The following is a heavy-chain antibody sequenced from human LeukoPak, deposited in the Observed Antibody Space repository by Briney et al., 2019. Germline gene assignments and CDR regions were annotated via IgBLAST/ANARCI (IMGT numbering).Heavy chain of an antibody. V-gene: IGHV1-18*01. J-gene: IGHJ4*02. CDR2: ISAYNGNT. CDR1: GYTCTSYG. D-gene: IGHD3-3*01. Sequence: GASVKVSCKASGYTCTSYGISWVRQAPGQGLEWMGWISAYNGNTNYAQKLQGRVTMTTDTSTSTAYMELRSLRTEDTAVYYCASGDSPHYDFWSGFFDYWGQGTLVTVSS. CDR3: ASGDSPHYDFWSGFFDY.